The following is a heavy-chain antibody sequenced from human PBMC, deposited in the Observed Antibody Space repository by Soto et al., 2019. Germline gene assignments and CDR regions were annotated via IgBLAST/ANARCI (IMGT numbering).Heavy chain of an antibody. D-gene: IGHD3-10*01. Sequence: EVQLLESGGGLVQPGGSLRLSCAASGFTFSSYAMSWVRQAPGKGLEWVSAISGSGGSTYYADSVKGRITISSDNSQNALYLQMNSLKAEDTAVYYGAEKGIVWFGELTPDYWGQGTLVTVSS. J-gene: IGHJ4*02. CDR2: ISGSGGST. CDR3: AEKGIVWFGELTPDY. CDR1: GFTFSSYA. V-gene: IGHV3-23*01.